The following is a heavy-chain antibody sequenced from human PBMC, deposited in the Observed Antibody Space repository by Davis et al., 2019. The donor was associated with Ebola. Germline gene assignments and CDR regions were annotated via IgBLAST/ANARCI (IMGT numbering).Heavy chain of an antibody. CDR2: IYPGDSET. CDR1: GFDFTKYW. Sequence: GGSLRLSCKGSGFDFTKYWIAWVRQMPGKGLEWMGIIYPGDSETRYNPSFQGQVAMSADKSITTAYLQWSSLKASDTAIYYCARQARGESDAFDIWGRGTMVTVSS. J-gene: IGHJ3*02. V-gene: IGHV5-51*01. D-gene: IGHD6-6*01. CDR3: ARQARGESDAFDI.